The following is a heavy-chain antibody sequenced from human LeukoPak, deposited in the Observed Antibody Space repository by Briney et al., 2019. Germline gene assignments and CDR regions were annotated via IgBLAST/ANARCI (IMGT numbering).Heavy chain of an antibody. V-gene: IGHV1-69*13. CDR1: GGTFSSYA. Sequence: TVKVSCKASGGTFSSYAISWVRQAPGQGLEWMGGIIPIFGTANYAQKFQGRVTITADESTSTAYMELSSLRSEDTAVYYCARGGPGYCSSTSCYGRSGRFDYWGQGTLVTVSS. D-gene: IGHD2-2*01. CDR3: ARGGPGYCSSTSCYGRSGRFDY. CDR2: IIPIFGTA. J-gene: IGHJ4*02.